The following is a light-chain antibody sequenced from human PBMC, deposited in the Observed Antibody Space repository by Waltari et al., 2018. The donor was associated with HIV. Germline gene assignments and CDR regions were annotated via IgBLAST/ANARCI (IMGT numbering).Light chain of an antibody. V-gene: IGLV2-14*03. CDR2: DVN. CDR1: SRDIGGSKH. J-gene: IGLJ1*01. CDR3: SSYTSSNTLYV. Sequence: QSALTQPASVSGSPGQPITTSCTGTSRDIGGSKHVSWYQQHPGKAPKLMIYDVNNRPSGISNRFSGSKSGNTASLTISGLQAEDEADYYCSSYTSSNTLYVFGTGTKVTVL.